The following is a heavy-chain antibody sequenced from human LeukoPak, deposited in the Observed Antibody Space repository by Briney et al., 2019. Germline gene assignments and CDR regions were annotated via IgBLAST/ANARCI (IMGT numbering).Heavy chain of an antibody. J-gene: IGHJ4*02. V-gene: IGHV1-18*04. CDR3: ARDPTNGYGSGTPFDY. Sequence: ASVKVSCKASGYTFTSYGISWVRQAPGQGLEWMGWISAYNGNTNYAQKLQGRVTMTTDTSTSTAYMELRSLRSDDTAVYYCARDPTNGYGSGTPFDYWGQGTLVTVSS. CDR1: GYTFTSYG. D-gene: IGHD3-10*01. CDR2: ISAYNGNT.